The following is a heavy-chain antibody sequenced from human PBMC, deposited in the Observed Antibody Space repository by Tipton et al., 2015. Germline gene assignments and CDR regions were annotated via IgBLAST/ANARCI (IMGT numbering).Heavy chain of an antibody. CDR3: ASYYYVSSGYYAPYYDYTDV. CDR1: GGSVSSSHYY. CDR2: IYYSGST. D-gene: IGHD3-22*01. V-gene: IGHV4-61*01. J-gene: IGHJ6*02. Sequence: TLSLTCTVSGGSVSSSHYYWTWIRQPPGKGLEWIGYIYYSGSTNYNPSLKSRLTISVDTSKNQFSLKLSSVTAADTAVHYCASYYYVSSGYYAPYYDYTDVWGQGTTVTVSS.